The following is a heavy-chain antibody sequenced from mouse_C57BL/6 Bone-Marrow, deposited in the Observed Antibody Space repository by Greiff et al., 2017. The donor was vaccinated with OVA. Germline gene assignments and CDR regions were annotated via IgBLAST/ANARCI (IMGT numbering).Heavy chain of an antibody. D-gene: IGHD1-1*02. CDR2: IDPSDSYT. V-gene: IGHV1-69*01. J-gene: IGHJ2*01. CDR1: GYTFTSYW. CDR3: ASYGSDYFDY. Sequence: VQLQQPGAELVMPGASVKLSCKASGYTFTSYWMHWVKQRPGQGLEWIGEIDPSDSYTNYNQKFKGKSTLTVDKSSSTAYMQLSSLTSEDSAVYYCASYGSDYFDYWGQGTTLTVSS.